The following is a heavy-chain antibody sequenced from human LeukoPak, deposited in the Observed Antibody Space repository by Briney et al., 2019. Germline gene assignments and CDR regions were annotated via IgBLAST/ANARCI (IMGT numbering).Heavy chain of an antibody. Sequence: SETLSLTCTVSGGSISSSSYYWGWIRQPPGKGLEWIRYIYYSGSTYYNPSLKSRVTISVDTSKNQFSLKLSSVTAADTAVYYCARVLRRYAFDIWGQGTMVTVSS. CDR3: ARVLRRYAFDI. CDR2: IYYSGST. J-gene: IGHJ3*02. V-gene: IGHV4-31*03. D-gene: IGHD2-15*01. CDR1: GGSISSSSYY.